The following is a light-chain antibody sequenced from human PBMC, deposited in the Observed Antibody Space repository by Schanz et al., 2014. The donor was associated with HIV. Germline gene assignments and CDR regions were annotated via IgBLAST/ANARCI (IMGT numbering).Light chain of an antibody. J-gene: IGKJ2*01. CDR3: QQSDTFPYT. CDR2: QAS. V-gene: IGKV1-5*03. CDR1: QSIRSW. Sequence: DIPLPPSPSPLSASVGDRVTLTCRASQSIRSWLAWYQQKPGRAPNLLIYQASTLETGVPSRFSASGSGTEFTLTISNLQPDDFATYYCQQSDTFPYTFGQGTKLEIK.